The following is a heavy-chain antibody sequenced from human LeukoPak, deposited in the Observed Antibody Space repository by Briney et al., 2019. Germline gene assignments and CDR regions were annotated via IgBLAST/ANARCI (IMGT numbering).Heavy chain of an antibody. CDR3: AKGGYSGSYYAHDCFDY. CDR2: ISYDGSNK. V-gene: IGHV3-30*18. Sequence: PGRSLRLSCAASGFTFSSYGMHWVRQAPGKGLEWVAVISYDGSNKYYADSVKGRFTISRDNSKNTLYLQMNSLRAEDTAVYYCAKGGYSGSYYAHDCFDYWGQGTLVTVSS. CDR1: GFTFSSYG. D-gene: IGHD1-26*01. J-gene: IGHJ4*02.